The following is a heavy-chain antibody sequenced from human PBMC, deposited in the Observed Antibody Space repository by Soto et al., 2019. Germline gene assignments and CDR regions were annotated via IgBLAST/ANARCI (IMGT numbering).Heavy chain of an antibody. CDR2: FYSSDFDT. D-gene: IGHD3-10*01. J-gene: IGHJ5*02. V-gene: IGHV5-51*01. Sequence: PGESLKISCKGSGYNFTSYWIGWVRQMPGKVLEWMGIFYSSDFDTRYSPSFQGQVTISADKSISTAYLQWSSLKASDTAMYYCVVYYGSGSYHLWGQGTLVTVSS. CDR3: VVYYGSGSYHL. CDR1: GYNFTSYW.